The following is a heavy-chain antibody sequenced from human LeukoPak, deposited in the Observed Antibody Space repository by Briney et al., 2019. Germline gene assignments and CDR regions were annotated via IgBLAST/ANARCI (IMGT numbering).Heavy chain of an antibody. Sequence: PGGSLRLSCAASGVTFSSYSMNWVRQAPGRGLEWVSSISSSSSYIYYADSVKGRFTISRDNAKNSLYLQMNSLRAEDTAVYYCARGKRDYSNYGDWFDPWGQGTLVTVSS. J-gene: IGHJ5*02. CDR3: ARGKRDYSNYGDWFDP. CDR1: GVTFSSYS. D-gene: IGHD4-11*01. CDR2: ISSSSSYI. V-gene: IGHV3-21*01.